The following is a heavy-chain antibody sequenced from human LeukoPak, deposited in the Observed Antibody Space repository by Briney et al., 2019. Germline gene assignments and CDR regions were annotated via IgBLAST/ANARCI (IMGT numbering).Heavy chain of an antibody. CDR1: GFTFSSYS. Sequence: PGGSLRLSCAASGFTFSSYSMNWVRQAPGKGLEWVSYISSSSSTIYYADSVKGRFTISRDNAKNSLYLQMNSLRAEDTAVYYCARASGCGGDCYASDYWGQGTLVTVSS. D-gene: IGHD2-21*01. CDR2: ISSSSSTI. V-gene: IGHV3-48*01. CDR3: ARASGCGGDCYASDY. J-gene: IGHJ4*02.